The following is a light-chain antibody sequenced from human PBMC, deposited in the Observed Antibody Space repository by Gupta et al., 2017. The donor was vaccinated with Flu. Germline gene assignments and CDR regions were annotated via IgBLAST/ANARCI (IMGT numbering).Light chain of an antibody. CDR3: QHYSDRPPWT. CDR1: QSISNN. J-gene: IGKJ1*01. CDR2: NSY. Sequence: ATLSVSLGERVTVSCRASQSISNNLAWYQQKPGQPPRLLIYNSYTRATDIPARFSGDGSGTDFTLTIDSRRSEDFAVYYCQHYSDRPPWTFGQGTKVDLK. V-gene: IGKV3-15*01.